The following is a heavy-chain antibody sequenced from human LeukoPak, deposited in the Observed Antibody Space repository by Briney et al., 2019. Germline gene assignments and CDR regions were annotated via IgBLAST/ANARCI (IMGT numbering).Heavy chain of an antibody. CDR1: GFTFSSYW. D-gene: IGHD1-1*01. Sequence: QTGGSLSLFCAASGFTFSSYWMSWVRQAAGRGLEWVANIKQDGSDKYYVDSVKGRFTISRDNAKNSLYLQMNSLRAEDTAVYYCARLSWFWDDDAFDIWGQGTMVTVSS. CDR2: IKQDGSDK. CDR3: ARLSWFWDDDAFDI. V-gene: IGHV3-7*01. J-gene: IGHJ3*02.